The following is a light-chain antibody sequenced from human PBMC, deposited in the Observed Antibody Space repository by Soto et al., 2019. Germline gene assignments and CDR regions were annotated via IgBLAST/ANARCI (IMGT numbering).Light chain of an antibody. CDR2: GAS. V-gene: IGKV3-20*01. Sequence: EILFTPSPATLSLFSGGRATPSCRASQSVSSYLAWYQQKPGQAPRLLIYGASSRATGIPNRFSGSGSGTDFTLTISRLEPEDFAVYYCQQYGNSPQTFGQGTKVDIK. J-gene: IGKJ1*01. CDR1: QSVSSY. CDR3: QQYGNSPQT.